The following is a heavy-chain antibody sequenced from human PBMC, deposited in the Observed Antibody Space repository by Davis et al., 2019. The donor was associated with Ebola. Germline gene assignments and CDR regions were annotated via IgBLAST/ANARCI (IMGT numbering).Heavy chain of an antibody. CDR2: ISYDGSNK. J-gene: IGHJ4*02. CDR3: AKDLSTYYYDSSGTACDY. CDR1: GFTFSSYA. V-gene: IGHV3-30*04. D-gene: IGHD3-22*01. Sequence: GESLKISCAASGFTFSSYAMHWVRQAPGKGLEWVAVISYDGSNKYYADSVKGRFTISRDNSKNTLYLQMNSLRAEDTAVYYCAKDLSTYYYDSSGTACDYWGQGTLVTVSS.